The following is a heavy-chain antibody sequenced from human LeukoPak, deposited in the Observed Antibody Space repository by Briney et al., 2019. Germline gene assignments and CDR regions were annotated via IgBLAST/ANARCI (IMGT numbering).Heavy chain of an antibody. CDR3: ARDPNGDYLGAFDF. CDR1: EFTFSRYA. V-gene: IGHV3-23*01. D-gene: IGHD4-17*01. Sequence: PGGSLRLSCAAPEFTFSRYAMTWVRQAPGKGLGWVSSITSRDGRTSYADSVNGRFTVSRENSKNSLYLQMNYLRVEDTAVYYCARDPNGDYLGAFDFWGQGTLVTVSS. J-gene: IGHJ3*01. CDR2: ITSRDGRT.